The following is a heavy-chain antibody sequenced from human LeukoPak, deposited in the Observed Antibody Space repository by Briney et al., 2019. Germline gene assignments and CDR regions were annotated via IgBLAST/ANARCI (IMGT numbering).Heavy chain of an antibody. D-gene: IGHD6-13*01. J-gene: IGHJ4*02. V-gene: IGHV3-30*18. CDR2: ISYDGSNK. CDR3: AKESRLAADYFYY. Sequence: GRSLRLSCAASGFTFSSYGMHWVSQAPGKWLEWVSVISYDGSNKYYADSVKGRFTIYRDNSKNTLYLQMNSLRAKDTAVYYCAKESRLAADYFYYWGQGTLVTVSS. CDR1: GFTFSSYG.